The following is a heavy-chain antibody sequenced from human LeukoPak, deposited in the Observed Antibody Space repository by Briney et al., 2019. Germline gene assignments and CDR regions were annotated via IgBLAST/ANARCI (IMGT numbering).Heavy chain of an antibody. Sequence: NPSETLSLTCALYGGSFSGYYWSWIRQPPGKGLEWIGEINHSGSTNYNPSLKSRVTISVDTSKNQFSLKLSSVTAADTAVYYCARGRRGDYWGQGTLVTVSS. J-gene: IGHJ4*02. V-gene: IGHV4-34*01. CDR2: INHSGST. CDR3: ARGRRGDY. CDR1: GGSFSGYY.